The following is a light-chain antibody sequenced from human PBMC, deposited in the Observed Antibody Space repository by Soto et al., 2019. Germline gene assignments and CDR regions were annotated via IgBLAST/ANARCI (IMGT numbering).Light chain of an antibody. V-gene: IGKV3-20*01. CDR3: QQSSSSPIT. J-gene: IGKJ5*01. Sequence: EIVWTQSPGTLSLSPGERATLSCRASQSVTSSYLAWYQQKPGQAPRLLMYEASSRATGIPDRFSGSGSGTEFTLTISRLQAEDFAVYYCQQSSSSPITFGQGTRLEIK. CDR1: QSVTSSY. CDR2: EAS.